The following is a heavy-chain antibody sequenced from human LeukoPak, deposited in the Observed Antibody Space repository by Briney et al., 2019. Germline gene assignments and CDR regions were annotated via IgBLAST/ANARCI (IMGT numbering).Heavy chain of an antibody. D-gene: IGHD7-27*01. J-gene: IGHJ4*02. CDR3: ARHWAHLDY. CDR2: IKEDGNEI. Sequence: GGSLRLSCAASGFTFNNYWMNWVRQAPGKGLEWVANIKEDGNEIYYVDSVKGRFTVSRDNAKNSLYLQMNSLRAEDTAVYYCARHWAHLDYWGQGTLVTVSS. CDR1: GFTFNNYW. V-gene: IGHV3-7*01.